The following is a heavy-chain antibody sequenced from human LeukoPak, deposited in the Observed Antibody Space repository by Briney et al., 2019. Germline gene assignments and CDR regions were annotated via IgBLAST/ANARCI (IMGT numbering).Heavy chain of an antibody. V-gene: IGHV3-33*01. J-gene: IGHJ4*02. Sequence: GRSLRLSCAASGFTFSSYGMHWVRQAPGKGLEWVAVIWYDGSNKYYADSVKGRFTISRDNSKNTLYLQMNNLRAEDTAVYYCARDHSSGWYSDYFDYWGQGTLVTVSS. D-gene: IGHD6-19*01. CDR2: IWYDGSNK. CDR3: ARDHSSGWYSDYFDY. CDR1: GFTFSSYG.